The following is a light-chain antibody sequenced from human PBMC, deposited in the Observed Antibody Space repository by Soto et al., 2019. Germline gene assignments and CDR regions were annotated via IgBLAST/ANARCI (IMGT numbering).Light chain of an antibody. CDR1: SSNIGAGYG. V-gene: IGLV1-40*01. Sequence: QSVLTQPPSVSGAPGQRVTISCTGSSSNIGAGYGVHWYIQLPGTAPKLLVYGDSNRPSGVLDRFPGSKSDTSASLATTGLQVEDEADYYGQSYDSSLSGVIFGGGTKLTVL. CDR2: GDS. CDR3: QSYDSSLSGVI. J-gene: IGLJ2*01.